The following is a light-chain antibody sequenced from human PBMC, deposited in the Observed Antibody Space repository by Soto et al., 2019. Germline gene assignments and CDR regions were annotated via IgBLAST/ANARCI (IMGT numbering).Light chain of an antibody. Sequence: HSVLTQPASVSGSPGQSITISCTGTSSGVGGYNYVSWYQQHPGKAPKLMIYDVSNRPSGVSNRFSGSKSGNTASLTISGLQAEDEADYYCSSYTSSSTLVFGTGTKVTV. CDR1: SSGVGGYNY. V-gene: IGLV2-14*01. CDR2: DVS. J-gene: IGLJ1*01. CDR3: SSYTSSSTLV.